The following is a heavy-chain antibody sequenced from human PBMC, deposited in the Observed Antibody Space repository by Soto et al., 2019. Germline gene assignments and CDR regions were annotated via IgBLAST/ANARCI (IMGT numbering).Heavy chain of an antibody. J-gene: IGHJ4*02. D-gene: IGHD3-16*01. CDR2: IKGDGSEK. CDR3: ARLSAHGREYYLDY. Sequence: PGGSLRLSCAASGFSFSTFSMTWVRQAPGKGLEWVANIKGDGSEKTYEDSVKGRFTISRDNAKNSLYLEMNSLSAEDTAVYYCARLSAHGREYYLDYWGQGTLVTVYS. CDR1: GFSFSTFS. V-gene: IGHV3-7*03.